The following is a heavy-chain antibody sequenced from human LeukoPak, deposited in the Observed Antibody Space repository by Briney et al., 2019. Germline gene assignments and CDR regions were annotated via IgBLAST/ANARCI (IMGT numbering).Heavy chain of an antibody. CDR1: GFTFSDYY. D-gene: IGHD6-13*01. CDR3: ARIRYSSSSGAFDI. CDR2: ISSSGSTI. V-gene: IGHV3-11*01. J-gene: IGHJ3*02. Sequence: PGGSLRLSCAASGFTFSDYYMSWIRQAPGKGLEWVSYISSSGSTIYYADSVKGRFTISRDNAKNSLYLQMNSLRAEDTAVYYCARIRYSSSSGAFDIWGQGTMVTVSS.